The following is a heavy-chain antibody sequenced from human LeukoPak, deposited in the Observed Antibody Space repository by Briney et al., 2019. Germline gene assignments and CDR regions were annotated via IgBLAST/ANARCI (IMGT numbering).Heavy chain of an antibody. J-gene: IGHJ4*02. D-gene: IGHD6-19*01. CDR3: ARVQSIAVAGSDFDY. CDR1: GYTFTTYG. CDR2: ISAFNGNT. V-gene: IGHV1-18*01. Sequence: GASVKVSCKASGYTFTTYGISWVRQAPGQGLEWMGWISAFNGNTNYAQKLQDRLTMTTDTSTSTGYMELRSLRSDDTAVYYCARVQSIAVAGSDFDYWGQGTLVTVSS.